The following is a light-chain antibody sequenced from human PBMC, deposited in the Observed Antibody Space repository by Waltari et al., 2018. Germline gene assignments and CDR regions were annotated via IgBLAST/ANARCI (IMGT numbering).Light chain of an antibody. CDR1: TGAVTSTHN. CDR3: LLSFYDIRA. CDR2: DTD. J-gene: IGLJ3*02. Sequence: QAEVTQEPSLTVSPGGTVTLTCGSSTGAVTSTHNPYWFLQKPGQVPRTLIYDTDNKHSWTPARFSGSLLGGKAALTLSGAQPEDEAVYYCLLSFYDIRAFGGGTKLTVL. V-gene: IGLV7-46*01.